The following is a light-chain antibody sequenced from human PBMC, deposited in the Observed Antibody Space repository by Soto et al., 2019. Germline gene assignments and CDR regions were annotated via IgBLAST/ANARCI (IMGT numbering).Light chain of an antibody. CDR2: EGS. Sequence: QSALTQPASVSGSPGQSITISCTGTSSDVGSYNLVSWYQHQPGKAHKLLIYEGSKRRAGVSNRFSGSNSGNTASLTISVVRAEDESDYYCCSYAGSSTVIFGGGTKLTVL. V-gene: IGLV2-23*01. J-gene: IGLJ2*01. CDR3: CSYAGSSTVI. CDR1: SSDVGSYNL.